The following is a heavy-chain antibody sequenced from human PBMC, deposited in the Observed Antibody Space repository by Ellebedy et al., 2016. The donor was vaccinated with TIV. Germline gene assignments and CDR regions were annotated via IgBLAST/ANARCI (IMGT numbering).Heavy chain of an antibody. Sequence: PGGSLRLSCAASGFTFSSYAMSWVRQAPGKGLEWVSAISGSGDLMYYADSVKGRFTTSRDNAENSLYLQMNGLRAEDTAVYYCAGLGVIAAAGASDYWGQGTLVIVSS. V-gene: IGHV3-23*01. J-gene: IGHJ4*02. CDR3: AGLGVIAAAGASDY. CDR1: GFTFSSYA. CDR2: ISGSGDLM. D-gene: IGHD6-13*01.